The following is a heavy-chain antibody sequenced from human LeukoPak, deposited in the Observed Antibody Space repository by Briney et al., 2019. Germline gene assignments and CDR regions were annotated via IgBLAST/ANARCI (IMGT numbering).Heavy chain of an antibody. CDR2: ISWDGGST. Sequence: GGSLRLSCAASGFTFDDYAMHWVRQAPGKGLEWVSLISWDGGSTYYADSVKGRFTISRDNSKNSLYLQMNSLRAEDTALYYCAKDRSSGDYAYYYMDVWGKGTTVTVSS. CDR3: AKDRSSGDYAYYYMDV. V-gene: IGHV3-43D*03. CDR1: GFTFDDYA. J-gene: IGHJ6*03. D-gene: IGHD2-8*02.